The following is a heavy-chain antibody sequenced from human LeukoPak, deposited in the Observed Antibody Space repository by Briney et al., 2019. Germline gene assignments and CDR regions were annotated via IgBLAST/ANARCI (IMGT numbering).Heavy chain of an antibody. CDR1: GGSISSYY. V-gene: IGHV4-4*07. J-gene: IGHJ4*02. Sequence: SETLSLTCTVSGGSISSYYWSWIRQPAGKGLEWIGRIYISGSTNYNPSLKSRVTMSVATSKNQFSLKLSSVTAADTAVYYCASTALGSSSWQAFDYWGQGTLVTVSS. CDR3: ASTALGSSSWQAFDY. D-gene: IGHD6-13*01. CDR2: IYISGST.